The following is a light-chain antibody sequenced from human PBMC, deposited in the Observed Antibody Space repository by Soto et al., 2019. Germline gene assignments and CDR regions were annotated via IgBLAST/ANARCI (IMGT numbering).Light chain of an antibody. Sequence: EIRMTQSASTLSGSVGDRVTITCRASQTISSWSAWYQQNPGKAPKLLIYKASTLKSGVPSRFSGSGSGTEFTLTISSLQPDDFATYYCQHYNSYSEAFGQVAKVDIK. CDR3: QHYNSYSEA. J-gene: IGKJ1*01. CDR1: QTISSW. V-gene: IGKV1-5*03. CDR2: KAS.